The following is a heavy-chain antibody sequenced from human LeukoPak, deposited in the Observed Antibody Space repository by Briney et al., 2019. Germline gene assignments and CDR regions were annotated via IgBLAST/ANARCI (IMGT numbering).Heavy chain of an antibody. CDR2: IYYSGST. CDR3: ARSVGDYFYYYYYMDV. D-gene: IGHD4-17*01. CDR1: GGSISGSSYY. V-gene: IGHV4-39*07. J-gene: IGHJ6*03. Sequence: SETLSLTCTVSGGSISGSSYYWGWIRQPPGKGLEWIGSIYYSGSTYYNPSLKSRVTISVDTSKNQFSLKLSSVTAADTAVYYCARSVGDYFYYYYYMDVWGKGTTVTVSS.